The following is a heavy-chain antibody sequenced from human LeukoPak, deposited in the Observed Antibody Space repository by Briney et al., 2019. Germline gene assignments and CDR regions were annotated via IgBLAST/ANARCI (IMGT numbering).Heavy chain of an antibody. CDR1: GFTFSSYS. D-gene: IGHD3-10*01. CDR3: ARDRTTMVRDYYYYMDV. V-gene: IGHV3-21*01. CDR2: ISSSSSYI. Sequence: GGSLRLSCAASGFTFSSYSMNWVRQAPGNGLEWVSSISSSSSYIYYADSVKGRFTISRDNAKNSLYLQMNSLRAEDTAVYYCARDRTTMVRDYYYYMDVWGKGTTVTVSS. J-gene: IGHJ6*03.